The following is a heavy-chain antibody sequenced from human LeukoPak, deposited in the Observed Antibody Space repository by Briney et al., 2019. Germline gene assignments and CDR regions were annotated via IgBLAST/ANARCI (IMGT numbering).Heavy chain of an antibody. CDR2: IYSGGST. Sequence: PGRSLRLSCAASGFTFNTYSMNWVRQAPGKRLEWVSVIYSGGSTYYADSVKGRFTISRYNSKNTLYLQMNSLRAEDTAVYYCARANPGDFDWLLTYYFDYWGQGTLVTISS. D-gene: IGHD3-9*01. CDR3: ARANPGDFDWLLTYYFDY. CDR1: GFTFNTYS. V-gene: IGHV3-53*01. J-gene: IGHJ4*02.